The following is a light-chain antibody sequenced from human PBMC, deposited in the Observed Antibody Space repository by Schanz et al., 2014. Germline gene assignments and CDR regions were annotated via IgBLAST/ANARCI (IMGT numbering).Light chain of an antibody. Sequence: QSALIQPPSVSGSPGQSLTISCTGTSSDVGSYDYVSWYQQHPGTVPKPMIYNVNSRPSGVPDRFSGSKSGITASMTISGLQAEDEADYYCSSFTSSSTLVFGTGTKLTVL. CDR1: SSDVGSYDY. CDR3: SSFTSSSTLV. V-gene: IGLV2-14*03. CDR2: NVN. J-gene: IGLJ1*01.